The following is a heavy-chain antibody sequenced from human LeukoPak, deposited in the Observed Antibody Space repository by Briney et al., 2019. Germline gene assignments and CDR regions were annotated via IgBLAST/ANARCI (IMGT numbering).Heavy chain of an antibody. CDR2: IYSGGST. J-gene: IGHJ4*02. CDR3: ARDNFWSGYYGY. CDR1: GFTFSSYG. D-gene: IGHD3-3*01. Sequence: GGSLRLSCAASGFTFSSYGMHWVRQAPGKGLEWVSVIYSGGSTYYADSVKGRFTISRDNSKNTLYLQMNSLRPEDTAVYYCARDNFWSGYYGYWGQGTLVTVSS. V-gene: IGHV3-NL1*01.